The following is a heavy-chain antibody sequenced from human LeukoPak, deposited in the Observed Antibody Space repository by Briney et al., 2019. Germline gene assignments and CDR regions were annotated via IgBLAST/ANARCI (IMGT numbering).Heavy chain of an antibody. J-gene: IGHJ3*02. D-gene: IGHD2-15*01. CDR2: IYTRGST. CDR1: GGSINNYY. CDR3: PRGRYCSADICSGGDAFDI. Sequence: SETLSLTCTVSGGSINNYYRSWIRQPAGKGLEWIGRIYTRGSTNYNLSLMSRVTMSVDESKNQFSLKLSSVTAADTAVYYCPRGRYCSADICSGGDAFDIWGQGTLVSVSS. V-gene: IGHV4-4*07.